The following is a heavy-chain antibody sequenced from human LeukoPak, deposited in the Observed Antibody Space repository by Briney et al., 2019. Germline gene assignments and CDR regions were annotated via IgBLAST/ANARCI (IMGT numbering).Heavy chain of an antibody. Sequence: GGSLRLSCAASGFTFSRFAMSWVRQAPGKGLDWVSGISGSGGNTYYGDSVKGRFTISRDNSKNTLYLQMNSLRAEDTAVYYCATEKGDSPDYWGQGTLVTVSS. CDR1: GFTFSRFA. J-gene: IGHJ4*02. CDR2: ISGSGGNT. CDR3: ATEKGDSPDY. D-gene: IGHD2-21*01. V-gene: IGHV3-23*01.